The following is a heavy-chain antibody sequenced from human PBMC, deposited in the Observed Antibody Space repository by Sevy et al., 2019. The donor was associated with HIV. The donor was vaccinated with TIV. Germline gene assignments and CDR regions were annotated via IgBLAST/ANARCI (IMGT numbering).Heavy chain of an antibody. D-gene: IGHD2-2*01. V-gene: IGHV3-30-3*01. CDR1: GFTFSSYA. Sequence: GGSLRLSCAASGFTFSSYAMHWVRQAPGKGLEGVAVISYDGSNKYYADSVKGRFTISRDNSKNTLYLQMNSLRAEDTAVYYCLVVVPAAIQDWFDPWGQGTLVTVSS. CDR2: ISYDGSNK. J-gene: IGHJ5*02. CDR3: LVVVPAAIQDWFDP.